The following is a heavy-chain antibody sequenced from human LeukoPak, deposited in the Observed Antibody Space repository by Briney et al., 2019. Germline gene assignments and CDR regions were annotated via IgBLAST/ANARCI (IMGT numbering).Heavy chain of an antibody. CDR2: IWYDGSNK. V-gene: IGHV3-33*01. CDR1: GITFSSYG. D-gene: IGHD3-3*01. CDR3: ARDIVPYDFWSGYYKNSAFDI. Sequence: QSGGSLRLSCAASGITFSSYGMHWVRPAPGKGLEWVAVIWYDGSNKYYADSVKGRFTISRDNSKNTLYLQMNSLRAEDTAVYYCARDIVPYDFWSGYYKNSAFDIWGQGTMVTVSS. J-gene: IGHJ3*02.